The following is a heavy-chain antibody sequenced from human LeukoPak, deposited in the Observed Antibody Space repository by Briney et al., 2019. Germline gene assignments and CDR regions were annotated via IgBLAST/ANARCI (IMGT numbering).Heavy chain of an antibody. V-gene: IGHV3-74*01. J-gene: IGHJ4*02. CDR2: VNLDGRST. Sequence: GGSLRLSCAASGFTFGSYWMHWVRQVPGTGLMWVARVNLDGRSTSYAESVKGRFTISRDNSKNTLYLQMNSLRAEDTAMYHCAKDRVRWALEYWGQGTLVTVSS. D-gene: IGHD1-26*01. CDR3: AKDRVRWALEY. CDR1: GFTFGSYW.